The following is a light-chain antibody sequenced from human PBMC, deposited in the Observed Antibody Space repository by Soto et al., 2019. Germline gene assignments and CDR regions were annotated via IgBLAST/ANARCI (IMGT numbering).Light chain of an antibody. CDR3: CSHAGGSSWV. CDR2: DVT. Sequence: QSALTKPRSVSGAPGQSVPISCTGTSGDVGAYDRVSWYQHHPTKAPKLISYDVTNRPAGVPYRFSGSKSGSTASLTISGLQADYEADYYCCSHAGGSSWVFGGGTELAAL. J-gene: IGLJ3*02. CDR1: SGDVGAYDR. V-gene: IGLV2-11*01.